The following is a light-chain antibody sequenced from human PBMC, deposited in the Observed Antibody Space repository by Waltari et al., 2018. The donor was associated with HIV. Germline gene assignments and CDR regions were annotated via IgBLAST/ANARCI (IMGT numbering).Light chain of an antibody. CDR2: GAS. V-gene: IGKV3-20*01. J-gene: IGKJ2*02. CDR1: QSVSSSY. Sequence: EIVLTQSPGTLSLSPGERATLSCRASQSVSSSYLAWYQQKPGQAPRLLIYGASSRATGIPDRFSGSGSGTDFTLTTSRLEPEDFAVYYCHQYGSSPRTFGQGTKLEIK. CDR3: HQYGSSPRT.